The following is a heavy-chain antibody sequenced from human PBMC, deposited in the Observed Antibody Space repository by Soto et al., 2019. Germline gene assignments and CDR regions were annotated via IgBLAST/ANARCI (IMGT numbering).Heavy chain of an antibody. J-gene: IGHJ4*02. Sequence: PGGSLRLSCAASGFTFDDYAMHWVRQAPGKGLEWVSGISWNSGSVGYADSVKGRFTISRDNAKNSLYLQMNSLRAEDTALYYCAKGGRGYSYGSIDYWGQGTLVTVSS. CDR1: GFTFDDYA. CDR2: ISWNSGSV. D-gene: IGHD5-18*01. CDR3: AKGGRGYSYGSIDY. V-gene: IGHV3-9*01.